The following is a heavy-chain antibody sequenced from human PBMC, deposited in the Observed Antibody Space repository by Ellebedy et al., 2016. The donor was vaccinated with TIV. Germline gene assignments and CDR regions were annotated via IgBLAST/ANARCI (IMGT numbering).Heavy chain of an antibody. Sequence: SETLSLTCTVSGGSISDSAYYWAWIRQSPGEGLEWIGSIYYSGGTYYNPSLKSRVTLSVDTSKNQFSLKLSSVTAADTAVFYCARYVGATGTFDYWGQGTLVTVSS. J-gene: IGHJ4*02. D-gene: IGHD1-26*01. CDR1: GGSISDSAYY. V-gene: IGHV4-39*07. CDR2: IYYSGGT. CDR3: ARYVGATGTFDY.